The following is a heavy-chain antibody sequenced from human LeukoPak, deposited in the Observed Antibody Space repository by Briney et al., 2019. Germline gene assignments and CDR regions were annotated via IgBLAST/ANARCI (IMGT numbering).Heavy chain of an antibody. CDR2: TSWNSGSI. Sequence: PGRSLRLSCAASGFTFDDYAMHWVRQAPGKGLEWVSGTSWNSGSIGYADSVKGRFTISRDSAKNSLYLQMNSLRAEDTALYYCAKDVWFGDQIWGAFDIWGQGTMVTVSS. CDR1: GFTFDDYA. J-gene: IGHJ3*02. V-gene: IGHV3-9*01. D-gene: IGHD3-10*01. CDR3: AKDVWFGDQIWGAFDI.